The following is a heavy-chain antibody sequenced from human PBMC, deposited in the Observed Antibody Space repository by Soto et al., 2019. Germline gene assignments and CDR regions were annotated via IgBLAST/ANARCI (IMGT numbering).Heavy chain of an antibody. D-gene: IGHD6-6*01. CDR2: ISDSGGST. V-gene: IGHV3-23*01. CDR3: ARGSLAARPYHYDY. J-gene: IGHJ4*02. Sequence: EVQLSESGGGLVQPGGSLRLSCAASGFTFNSYAMSWVRQAPGKGLEWVSGISDSGGSTYYADSMKGRFSISRDNSKNTLYVQMSSLRAEDTAVYYCARGSLAARPYHYDYWGQGTLVTVSS. CDR1: GFTFNSYA.